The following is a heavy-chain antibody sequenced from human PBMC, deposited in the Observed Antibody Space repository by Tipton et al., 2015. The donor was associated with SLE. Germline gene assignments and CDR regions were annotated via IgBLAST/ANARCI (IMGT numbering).Heavy chain of an antibody. Sequence: VQLVQSGADVKKPGESLRISCKGSGYSFTSYWISWVRQMPGKGLEWMGIIYPADSHTTYSPSFQGQVTISADESISTAYLQWSSLKASDTAMYYCARRGYSVYDWNAFDIWGQGTMVTVSS. CDR2: IYPADSHT. CDR1: GYSFTSYW. J-gene: IGHJ3*02. CDR3: ARRGYSVYDWNAFDI. V-gene: IGHV5-51*01. D-gene: IGHD5/OR15-5a*01.